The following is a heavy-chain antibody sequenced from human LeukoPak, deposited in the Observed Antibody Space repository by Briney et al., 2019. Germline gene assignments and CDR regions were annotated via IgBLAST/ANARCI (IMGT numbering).Heavy chain of an antibody. V-gene: IGHV4-30-4*01. CDR3: ARDNVGYGGNYPSAEYFQH. CDR1: GVSISSGDYY. J-gene: IGHJ1*01. CDR2: IYYSGST. Sequence: SSETLSLTCAVSGVSISSGDYYWSWIRQPPGKGLEWIGYIYYSGSTYYNPSLKSRVTISVDTSKNQFSLKLSSVTAADTAVYYCARDNVGYGGNYPSAEYFQHWGQGTLVTVSS. D-gene: IGHD4-23*01.